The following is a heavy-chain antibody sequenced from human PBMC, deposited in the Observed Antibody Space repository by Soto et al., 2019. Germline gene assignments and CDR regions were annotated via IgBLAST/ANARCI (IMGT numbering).Heavy chain of an antibody. V-gene: IGHV4-61*01. Sequence: SETLSLTCTVSCASVSSGYYYWSWIRQPPGKGLAWIAYIDYSGSTNYNPSLKSRVSISVDTSNNRFSLKASSVTAADTAVYYCARRGYAGGYYYYGMDVWGQGTTVTVSS. J-gene: IGHJ6*02. CDR1: CASVSSGYYY. CDR2: IDYSGST. D-gene: IGHD5-12*01. CDR3: ARRGYAGGYYYYGMDV.